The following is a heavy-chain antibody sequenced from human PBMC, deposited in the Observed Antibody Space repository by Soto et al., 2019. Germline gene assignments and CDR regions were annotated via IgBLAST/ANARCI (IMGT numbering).Heavy chain of an antibody. V-gene: IGHV3-48*01. CDR1: GFTFSSYS. D-gene: IGHD2-2*01. CDR2: ISSSSSTI. CDR3: ARDRCSTSCVGFDP. Sequence: GGSLRLSCAASGFTFSSYSMNWVRQAPGKGLEWVSYISSSSSTIYYADSVKGRFTISRDSAKNSLYLQMNSLRAEDTAVYYCARDRCSTSCVGFDPWGQGTLVTVSS. J-gene: IGHJ5*02.